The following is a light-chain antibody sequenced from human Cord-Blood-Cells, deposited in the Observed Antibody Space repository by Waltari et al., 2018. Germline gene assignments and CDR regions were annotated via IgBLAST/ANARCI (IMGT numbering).Light chain of an antibody. V-gene: IGKV1-39*01. CDR2: AGS. CDR1: QSISSY. CDR3: QQSYSTPRT. Sequence: IQMTQSPSSLSASVGDRVTITCRASQSISSYLNWYQQKPGKAPKLMSYAGSSLQSGVPSRFSGSGSGTDFTHTISSLQPEDFATYYCQQSYSTPRTFGQGTKVEIK. J-gene: IGKJ1*01.